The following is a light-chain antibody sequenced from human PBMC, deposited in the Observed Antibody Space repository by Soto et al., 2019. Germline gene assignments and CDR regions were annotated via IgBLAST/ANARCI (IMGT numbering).Light chain of an antibody. CDR3: QQFDDSVT. CDR2: VAS. Sequence: PREIAPLSGIASHPVSITYLTWYQQKPGQAPRLLIFVASKRATGIPDRFSGSGSGTDFTLTISRLEPEDFAVYYCQQFDDSVTFGQGTLLEI. J-gene: IGKJ5*01. V-gene: IGKV3-20*01. CDR1: HPVSITY.